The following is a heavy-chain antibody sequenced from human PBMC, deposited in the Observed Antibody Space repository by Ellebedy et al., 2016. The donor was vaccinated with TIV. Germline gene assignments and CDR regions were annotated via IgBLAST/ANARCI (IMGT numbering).Heavy chain of an antibody. CDR3: ARDRQTSHYFDY. CDR1: GLSISSSSYY. V-gene: IGHV4-39*07. J-gene: IGHJ4*02. D-gene: IGHD2-2*01. CDR2: MYYSSNT. Sequence: MPSETLSLTCTVSGLSISSSSYYWGWVRQPPGEGLVWICSMYYSSNTNYKPSLKSQVTMSVDTSKNQLSLKLTSVTAADTAVYYCARDRQTSHYFDYWGQGTLFTVSS.